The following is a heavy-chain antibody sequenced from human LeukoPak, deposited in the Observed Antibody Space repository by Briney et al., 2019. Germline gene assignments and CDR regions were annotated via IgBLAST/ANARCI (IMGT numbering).Heavy chain of an antibody. Sequence: ASVKVSCKASGYTFTSYDINWVRQATGQGLEWMGWMNPNSGNTGYAQKFQGRVTMTRNTSISTAYMGLSSLRSEDTAVYYCARGSRPNKNYYYYYMDVWGKGTTVTVSS. CDR1: GYTFTSYD. CDR3: ARGSRPNKNYYYYYMDV. D-gene: IGHD2/OR15-2a*01. J-gene: IGHJ6*03. V-gene: IGHV1-8*01. CDR2: MNPNSGNT.